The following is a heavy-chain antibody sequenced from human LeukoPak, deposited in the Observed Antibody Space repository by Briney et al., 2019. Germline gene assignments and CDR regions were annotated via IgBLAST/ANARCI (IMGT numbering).Heavy chain of an antibody. Sequence: GGSLRLSCAASGFTFSSYAMSWVRQAPGKGLQWVSAISGSGGNTFYADSVKGRFTISRDNSRNTLYLQMNSLRDEDTAVYYCAKTCGGNCYGTLEHWGQGTPVTVSS. CDR1: GFTFSSYA. CDR3: AKTCGGNCYGTLEH. D-gene: IGHD2-21*02. CDR2: ISGSGGNT. V-gene: IGHV3-23*01. J-gene: IGHJ4*02.